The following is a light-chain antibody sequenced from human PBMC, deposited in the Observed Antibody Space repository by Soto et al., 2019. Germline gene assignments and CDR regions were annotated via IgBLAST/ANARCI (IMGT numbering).Light chain of an antibody. CDR3: CSNVGTTTYI. J-gene: IGLJ1*01. Sequence: QSALTQPASVSGSPGQSITISCTGSSNDVGRYNQVSWYQQHPGKAPKVMIYEGSQRPSGVSNRFSGSKSGNTASLTISGLQAEDEAHYYFCSNVGTTTYIFGPATKVTVL. CDR1: SNDVGRYNQ. CDR2: EGS. V-gene: IGLV2-23*01.